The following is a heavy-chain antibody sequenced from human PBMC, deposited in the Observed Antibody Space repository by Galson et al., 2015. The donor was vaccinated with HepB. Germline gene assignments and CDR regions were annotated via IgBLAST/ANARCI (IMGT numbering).Heavy chain of an antibody. V-gene: IGHV3-23*01. CDR2: ISGSGGST. Sequence: SLRLSCAASGFTFSSYAMSWVRQAPGKGLEWVSAISGSGGSTYYADSVKGRLTISRDNSKNTLYLQMNSLRAEDTAVYYCAKDPKGSSGYPVRAFDYWGQGTLVTVSS. CDR3: AKDPKGSSGYPVRAFDY. J-gene: IGHJ4*02. D-gene: IGHD3-22*01. CDR1: GFTFSSYA.